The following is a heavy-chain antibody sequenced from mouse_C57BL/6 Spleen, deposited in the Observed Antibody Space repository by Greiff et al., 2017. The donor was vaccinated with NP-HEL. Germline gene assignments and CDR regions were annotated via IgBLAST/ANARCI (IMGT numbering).Heavy chain of an antibody. D-gene: IGHD4-1*01. Sequence: EVKLMESGGGLVQPGGSLKLSCAASGFTFSDYYMYWVRQTPEKRLEWVAYISNGGGSTYYPDTVKGRFTISRDNAKNTLYLQMSRLKSEDTAMYYCARRGWDYYFDYWGQGTTLTVSS. J-gene: IGHJ2*01. CDR2: ISNGGGST. CDR3: ARRGWDYYFDY. V-gene: IGHV5-12*01. CDR1: GFTFSDYY.